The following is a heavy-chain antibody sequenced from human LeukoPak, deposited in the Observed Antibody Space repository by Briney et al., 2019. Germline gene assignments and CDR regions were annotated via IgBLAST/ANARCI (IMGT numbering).Heavy chain of an antibody. V-gene: IGHV3-23*01. CDR3: AKVAHPGIAVDLDAFDI. D-gene: IGHD6-19*01. J-gene: IGHJ3*02. CDR2: INGDGGST. Sequence: GGSLRLSCAASGFTFSSYAMSWVRHAPGKGLEWGSAINGDGGSTYYADSVKGRFTISRDNSKNTMYLQMNSLRAEDTAVYSCAKVAHPGIAVDLDAFDIWGQGTMVTVSS. CDR1: GFTFSSYA.